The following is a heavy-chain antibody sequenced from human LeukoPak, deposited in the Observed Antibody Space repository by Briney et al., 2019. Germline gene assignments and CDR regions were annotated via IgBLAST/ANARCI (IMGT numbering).Heavy chain of an antibody. CDR1: GGSISTYY. CDR3: ARASYYGNGMDV. V-gene: IGHV4-59*07. J-gene: IGHJ6*02. Sequence: SDTLSLTCSVSGGSISTYYWSWIRETPGKGLEWIGHIDYSGNTNYNPSLKSRVTMSVAMSKNQFSLRLNSLTAADTAVYYCARASYYGNGMDVWGQGTTVSVSS. CDR2: IDYSGNT. D-gene: IGHD3-10*01.